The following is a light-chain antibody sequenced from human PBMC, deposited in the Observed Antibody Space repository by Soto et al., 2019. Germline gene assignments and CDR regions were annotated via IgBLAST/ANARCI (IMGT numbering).Light chain of an antibody. CDR2: DAS. J-gene: IGKJ4*01. CDR3: QQRSNLLT. Sequence: EIVLTQSPATLSLSPGERATLSCRASQSVSSYLAWYQQKPGRAPRLLVYDASNRATGIPARFSGSGSGTDFTHTISSLEPEDFAVYYCQQRSNLLTFGGGTKVEIK. CDR1: QSVSSY. V-gene: IGKV3-11*01.